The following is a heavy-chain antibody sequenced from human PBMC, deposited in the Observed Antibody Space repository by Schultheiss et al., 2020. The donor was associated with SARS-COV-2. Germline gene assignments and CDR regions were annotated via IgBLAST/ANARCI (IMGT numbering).Heavy chain of an antibody. CDR1: GYSISSGYY. V-gene: IGHV4-38-2*02. Sequence: SETLSLTCTVSGYSISSGYYWGWIRQPPGKGLEWIGSIYHSGSTYYNPSLKSRVTISVDKSKNQFSLKLSSVTAADTAVYYCARDRGIAARPWGWFDPWGQGTLVTVSS. D-gene: IGHD6-6*01. CDR3: ARDRGIAARPWGWFDP. CDR2: IYHSGST. J-gene: IGHJ5*02.